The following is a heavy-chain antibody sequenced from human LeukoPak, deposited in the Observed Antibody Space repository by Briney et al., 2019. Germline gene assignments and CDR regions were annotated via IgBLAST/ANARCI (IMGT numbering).Heavy chain of an antibody. J-gene: IGHJ3*02. D-gene: IGHD2-15*01. CDR3: ARARSQDAFDI. V-gene: IGHV1-46*01. CDR1: GYTFISYY. CDR2: INPSGGST. Sequence: GASVKVSCKASGYTFISYYMHWVRQAPGQGLEWMGIINPSGGSTSYAQKFQGRVTMTRDTSTSTVYMELSSLRSEGTAVYYCARARSQDAFDIWGQGTMVTVSS.